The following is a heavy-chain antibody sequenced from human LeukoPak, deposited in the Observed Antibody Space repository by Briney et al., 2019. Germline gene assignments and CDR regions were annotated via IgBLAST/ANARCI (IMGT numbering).Heavy chain of an antibody. D-gene: IGHD6-25*01. J-gene: IGHJ4*02. CDR1: GAPISNYD. CDR2: IHTSGST. CDR3: ARRDISSGWSFDY. Sequence: SETLSLTCTVSGAPISNYDWSWIRQPAGKGLEWISQIHTSGSTNYSPPLKSRVSMSIDTPENQVSLTIRSVTAADTAVYYCARRDISSGWSFDYWGQGILVTVSS. V-gene: IGHV4-4*07.